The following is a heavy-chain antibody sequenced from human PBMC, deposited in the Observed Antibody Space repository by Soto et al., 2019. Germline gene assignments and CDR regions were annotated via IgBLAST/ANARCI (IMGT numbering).Heavy chain of an antibody. CDR2: IYYSGST. Sequence: PSETLSLTCTVSGGSISSYYWSWIRQPPGKGLEWIGYIYYSGSTNYNPSLKSRVTISVDTSKNQFSLKLSSVTAADTAVYYCARHIPHSSSWPTSYYYYYMDVWGKGTTVTVSS. V-gene: IGHV4-59*08. CDR1: GGSISSYY. CDR3: ARHIPHSSSWPTSYYYYYMDV. J-gene: IGHJ6*03. D-gene: IGHD6-13*01.